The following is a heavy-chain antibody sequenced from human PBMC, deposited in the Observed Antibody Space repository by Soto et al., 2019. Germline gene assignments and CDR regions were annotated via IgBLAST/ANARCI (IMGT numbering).Heavy chain of an antibody. D-gene: IGHD6-19*01. CDR1: GFTVSSNY. CDR3: ASRTQANSGWLEYFQH. J-gene: IGHJ1*01. V-gene: IGHV3-66*01. Sequence: GGSLRLSCAASGFTVSSNYMSWVRQAPGKGLEWVSVIYSGGSTYYADSVKGRFTISRDNSKNTLYLQMNSLRAEDTAVYYCASRTQANSGWLEYFQHWGQGTLVTVSS. CDR2: IYSGGST.